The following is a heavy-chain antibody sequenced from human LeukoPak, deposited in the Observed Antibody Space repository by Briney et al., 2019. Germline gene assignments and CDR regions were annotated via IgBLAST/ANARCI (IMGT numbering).Heavy chain of an antibody. CDR3: ARWYSSSWDY. D-gene: IGHD6-13*01. J-gene: IGHJ4*02. CDR1: GGSISSYY. Sequence: TSETLSLTCTVSGGSISSYYWSWIRQPPGKGLEWIGYIYYSGSTNYNPSLKSRVTISVDTSKNQFSLKLSSVTAADTAVYYCARWYSSSWDYWGQGTLVTVSS. V-gene: IGHV4-59*08. CDR2: IYYSGST.